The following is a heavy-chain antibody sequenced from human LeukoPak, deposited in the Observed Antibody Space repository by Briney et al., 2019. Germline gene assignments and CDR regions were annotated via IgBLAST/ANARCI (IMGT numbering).Heavy chain of an antibody. CDR3: ARTGVFGVVINLAVWDF. Sequence: ASVKVSCKASGYTFTSYGISWVRQAPGQGLEWMGWISAYNGNTNYAQKLQGRVTMTTDTSTSTAYMELRSLRSDDTAVYYCARTGVFGVVINLAVWDFWGQGTLVTVSS. D-gene: IGHD3-3*01. J-gene: IGHJ4*02. CDR2: ISAYNGNT. CDR1: GYTFTSYG. V-gene: IGHV1-18*01.